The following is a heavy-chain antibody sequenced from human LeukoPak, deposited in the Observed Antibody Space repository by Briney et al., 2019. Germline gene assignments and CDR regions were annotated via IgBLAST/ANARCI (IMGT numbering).Heavy chain of an antibody. V-gene: IGHV4-39*07. J-gene: IGHJ5*02. CDR3: ARDFAGSGGGFDP. Sequence: PSETLSLTCTVSGGSISSSSYYWGWIRQPPGKGLEWIGSIYYSGSTYYNPSLKSRVTISVDTSKNQFSLKLSSVTVADTAVYYCARDFAGSGGGFDPWGQGTLVTVSS. CDR2: IYYSGST. D-gene: IGHD4-23*01. CDR1: GGSISSSSYY.